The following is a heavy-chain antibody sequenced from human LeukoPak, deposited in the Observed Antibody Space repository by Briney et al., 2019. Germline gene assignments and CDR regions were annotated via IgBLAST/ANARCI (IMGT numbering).Heavy chain of an antibody. J-gene: IGHJ6*03. CDR1: GYTFTSYG. CDR3: ARAFHYFRGTHYYYYYYMDV. V-gene: IGHV7-4-1*02. Sequence: ASVKVSCKASGYTFTSYGISWVRQAPGQGLEWMGWINTNTGNPTYAQGFTGRFVFSLDTSVSTAYLQISSLKAEDTAVYYCARAFHYFRGTHYYYYYYMDVWGKGTTVTVSS. D-gene: IGHD2/OR15-2a*01. CDR2: INTNTGNP.